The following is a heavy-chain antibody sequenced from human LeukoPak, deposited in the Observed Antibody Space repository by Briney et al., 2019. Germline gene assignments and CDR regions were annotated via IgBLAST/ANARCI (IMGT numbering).Heavy chain of an antibody. V-gene: IGHV3-30*03. J-gene: IGHJ4*02. CDR1: GFTFSHYG. CDR2: ISYDGSNK. Sequence: GGSLRLSCAASGFTFSHYGVHWVRQAPGKGLEWVAVISYDGSNKYYADSVKGRFTISRDNSKNTVFLEMNSLRSDDTAVYYCARVLDSSSWYPTLFDYWGQGTLVTVSS. D-gene: IGHD6-13*01. CDR3: ARVLDSSSWYPTLFDY.